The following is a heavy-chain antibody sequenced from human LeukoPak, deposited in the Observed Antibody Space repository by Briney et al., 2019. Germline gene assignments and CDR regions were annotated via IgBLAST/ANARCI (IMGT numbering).Heavy chain of an antibody. V-gene: IGHV1-2*02. CDR1: GYTFTGYY. J-gene: IGHJ4*02. CDR3: ARGGHYYYDSSGYYYSPADY. D-gene: IGHD3-22*01. Sequence: ASVKVSCKASGYTFTGYYMHWVRQAPGQGLEWMGWINPNSGGTNYAQKFQGRVTMTRDTSISTAYMELSRLRSDDTAVHYCARGGHYYYDSSGYYYSPADYWGQGTLVTVSS. CDR2: INPNSGGT.